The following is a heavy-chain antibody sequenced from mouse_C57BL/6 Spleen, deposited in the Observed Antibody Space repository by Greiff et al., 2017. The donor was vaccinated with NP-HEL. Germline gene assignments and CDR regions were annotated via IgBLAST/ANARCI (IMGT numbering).Heavy chain of an antibody. J-gene: IGHJ3*01. V-gene: IGHV1-80*01. CDR1: GYAFSSYW. D-gene: IGHD1-1*02. CDR2: LYPGDGDT. CDR3: ARGYVGYPAWFAN. Sequence: QVQLQQSGAELVKPGASVKISCKASGYAFSSYWMNWVKQRPGKGLEWIGQLYPGDGDTTYNGKFKGKATLTADQSSSTAYMQLRRLPSEDSAVNICARGYVGYPAWFANGGKGTLVTVSA.